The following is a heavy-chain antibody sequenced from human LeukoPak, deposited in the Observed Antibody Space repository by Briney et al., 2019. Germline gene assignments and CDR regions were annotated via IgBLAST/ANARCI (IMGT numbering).Heavy chain of an antibody. CDR3: ARGGSSWYVDY. Sequence: PSETLSLTCAVHGGSLSDYYWSWIRQPPGKGLEWIGEINHSGTTNYNPSLKSRVTISLHTSKTQFSLTLSPMTAADTAVYYCARGGSSWYVDYWGQGTPVTVSS. CDR2: INHSGTT. CDR1: GGSLSDYY. J-gene: IGHJ4*02. D-gene: IGHD6-13*01. V-gene: IGHV4-34*01.